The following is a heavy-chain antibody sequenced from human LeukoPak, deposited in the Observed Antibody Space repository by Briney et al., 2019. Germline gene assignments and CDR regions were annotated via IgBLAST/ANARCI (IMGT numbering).Heavy chain of an antibody. CDR1: GGSISTFY. Sequence: SETLSLTCTVPGGSISTFYWSWRRQPPGKGLEWIGYIFHTGHSNHNPSLKGRVTISVDTSKNQFSLNLNSVTAADTAMYYCARHPFSDGFDLWGQGTMVTVSS. J-gene: IGHJ3*01. CDR3: ARHPFSDGFDL. CDR2: IFHTGHS. V-gene: IGHV4-59*08.